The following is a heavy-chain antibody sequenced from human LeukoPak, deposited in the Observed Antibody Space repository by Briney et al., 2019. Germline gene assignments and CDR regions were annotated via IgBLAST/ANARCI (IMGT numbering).Heavy chain of an antibody. D-gene: IGHD7-27*01. CDR1: GGSISSGSYY. CDR3: ASDNWGQNAFDI. CDR2: IYTSGST. J-gene: IGHJ3*02. Sequence: KPSETLSLTCTVSGGSISSGSYYWSWIRQPAGKGLEWIGRIYTSGSTNYNPSLKSRVTISVDTSKNQFSLKLSSVTAADTAVYYCASDNWGQNAFDIWGQGTMVTVSS. V-gene: IGHV4-61*02.